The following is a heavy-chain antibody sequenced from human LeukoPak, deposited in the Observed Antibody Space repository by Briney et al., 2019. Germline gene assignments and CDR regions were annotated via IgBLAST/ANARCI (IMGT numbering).Heavy chain of an antibody. CDR2: IWYDGSNK. CDR1: GFTFSSYG. V-gene: IGHV3-33*01. CDR3: ARDPSDSTIYYYYYGMDV. Sequence: GGSLRLSCAAPGFTFSSYGMHWVRQAPGKGLEWVAVIWYDGSNKYYADSVKGRFTISRDNSKNTLYLQMNSLRAEDTAVYYCARDPSDSTIYYYYYGMDVWGQGTTVTVSS. D-gene: IGHD2-8*01. J-gene: IGHJ6*02.